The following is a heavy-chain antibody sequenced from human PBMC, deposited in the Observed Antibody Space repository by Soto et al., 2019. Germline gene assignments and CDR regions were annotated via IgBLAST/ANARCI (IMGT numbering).Heavy chain of an antibody. Sequence: GGSLRLSCAASGFSVSNTYMSWVRQAPGKGLEWVAGISSSGGRTYYADSVKGRFTVSRDNSKNTEYVQMNSLRVEDTAVYYCAKVAKSGWVIEYCDSWGQGSVVTVSS. V-gene: IGHV3-23*01. CDR2: ISSSGGRT. CDR1: GFSVSNTY. D-gene: IGHD2-15*01. J-gene: IGHJ4*02. CDR3: AKVAKSGWVIEYCDS.